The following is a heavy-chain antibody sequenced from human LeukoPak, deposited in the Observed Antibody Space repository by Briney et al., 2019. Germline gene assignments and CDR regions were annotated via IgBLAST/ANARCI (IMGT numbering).Heavy chain of an antibody. D-gene: IGHD3-10*01. CDR1: GFTFDDYA. Sequence: GRSLRLSCAASGFTFDDYAMHWVRQAPGKGLECVSSISWNSVKIGYADSVKGRFTISRDDARNSLYLQMDSLRVEDTAVYYCATSDYYGSGRGGVSPSDYWGQGTLVTVSS. V-gene: IGHV3-9*01. CDR2: ISWNSVKI. CDR3: ATSDYYGSGRGGVSPSDY. J-gene: IGHJ4*02.